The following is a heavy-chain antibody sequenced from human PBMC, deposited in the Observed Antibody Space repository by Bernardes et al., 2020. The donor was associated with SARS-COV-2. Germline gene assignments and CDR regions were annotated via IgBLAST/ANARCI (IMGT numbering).Heavy chain of an antibody. CDR3: ARDCGGNGMDV. J-gene: IGHJ6*02. V-gene: IGHV4-34*01. D-gene: IGHD2-21*01. Sequence: SETLSLTRAVYGGSFSGYYWSWIRQPPGKGLEWIGEINHSGSTNYNPSLKSRVTISVDTSKNQFSLKLSSVTAADTAVYYCARDCGGNGMDVWGQGTTVTVSS. CDR2: INHSGST. CDR1: GGSFSGYY.